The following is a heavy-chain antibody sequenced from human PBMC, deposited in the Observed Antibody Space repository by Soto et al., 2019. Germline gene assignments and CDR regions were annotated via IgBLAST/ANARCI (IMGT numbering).Heavy chain of an antibody. CDR2: IYYSGST. Sequence: PSETLSLTCTVSGGSISSSSYYWGWIRQPPGKGLEWIGSIYYSGSTYYNPSLKSRVTISVDTSKNQFSLKLGSVTAADTAVYYCASVEIQLWHPAIDYWGQGTLVTVSS. CDR1: GGSISSSSYY. CDR3: ASVEIQLWHPAIDY. J-gene: IGHJ4*02. V-gene: IGHV4-39*01. D-gene: IGHD5-18*01.